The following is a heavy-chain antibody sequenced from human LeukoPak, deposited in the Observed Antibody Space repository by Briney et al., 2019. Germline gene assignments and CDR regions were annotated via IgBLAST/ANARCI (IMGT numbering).Heavy chain of an antibody. V-gene: IGHV1-2*06. CDR1: GYTLTDYY. CDR2: INPNSGGT. D-gene: IGHD3-22*01. J-gene: IGHJ4*02. CDR3: ARVGYYESSGYYEY. Sequence: ASVQFSCQASGYTLTDYYMHWVRQAPGQGLEWMGRINPNSGGTNYAQKFQGRVTMTRDTSISTVYMELSRLRSDDTAVYYCARVGYYESSGYYEYWGQGTLVTVSS.